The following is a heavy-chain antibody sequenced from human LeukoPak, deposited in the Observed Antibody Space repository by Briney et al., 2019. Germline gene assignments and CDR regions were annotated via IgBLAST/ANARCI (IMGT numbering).Heavy chain of an antibody. D-gene: IGHD2-15*01. J-gene: IGHJ4*02. CDR3: ARSGVPVAPYFDY. V-gene: IGHV3-66*01. Sequence: PGGSLRLSCAASGFTFSSHGMNWVRQAPGKGLEWVSVIYSGGSTYYADSVKGRFTISRDNSKNTLYLQMNSLRAEDTAVYYCARSGVPVAPYFDYWGQGTLVTVSS. CDR1: GFTFSSHG. CDR2: IYSGGST.